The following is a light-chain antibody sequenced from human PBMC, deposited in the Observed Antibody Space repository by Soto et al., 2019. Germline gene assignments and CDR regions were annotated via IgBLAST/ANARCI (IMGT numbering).Light chain of an antibody. V-gene: IGLV2-14*01. J-gene: IGLJ3*02. CDR1: SSDVGGYKF. CDR2: EVS. CDR3: SSYTTSSTRV. Sequence: QSALTQPASVSGSPGQSITISCTGTSSDVGGYKFVSLYQQHPGKAPKLMIYEVSNRPSGVSNRFSGSKSGNTASLTISGLQAEDEADYYCSSYTTSSTRVFGGGTKLTVL.